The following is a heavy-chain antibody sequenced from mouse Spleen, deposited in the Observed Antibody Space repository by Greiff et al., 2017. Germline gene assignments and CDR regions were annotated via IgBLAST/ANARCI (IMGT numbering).Heavy chain of an antibody. J-gene: IGHJ3*01. D-gene: IGHD2-10*02. V-gene: IGHV3-6*01. Sequence: EVQLQESGPGLVKPSQSLSLTCSVTGYSITSGYYWNWIRQFPGNKLEWMGYISYDGSNNYNPSLKNRISITRDTSKNQFFLKLNSVTTEDTATYYCARDGEYGNYGFAYWGQGTLVTVSA. CDR3: ARDGEYGNYGFAY. CDR1: GYSITSGYY. CDR2: ISYDGSN.